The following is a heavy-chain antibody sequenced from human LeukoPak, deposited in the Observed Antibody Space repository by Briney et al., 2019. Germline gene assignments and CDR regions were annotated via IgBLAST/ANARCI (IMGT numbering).Heavy chain of an antibody. Sequence: SVKLSCTASGGTFTSYAISWVRQAPGQGLEWMGGIIPIFDTANYAQKFQGRVTITADESTSTAYMELSSLRSEDAAVYYCALGYCSGGSCYAAFDIWGQGTMVTVSS. CDR3: ALGYCSGGSCYAAFDI. CDR1: GGTFTSYA. D-gene: IGHD2-15*01. CDR2: IIPIFDTA. J-gene: IGHJ3*02. V-gene: IGHV1-69*13.